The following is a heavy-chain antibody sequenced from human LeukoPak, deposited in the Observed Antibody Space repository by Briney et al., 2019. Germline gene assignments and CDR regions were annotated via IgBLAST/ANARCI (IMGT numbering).Heavy chain of an antibody. CDR3: ARDRYCSGGSSFDY. V-gene: IGHV4-4*02. CDR1: GGSISSSNW. D-gene: IGHD2-15*01. Sequence: PSETLSLTCAVSGGSISSSNWWSWVRQPPGKGLEWIGEIYHSGSTNYNPSLKSRVTISVDKSKNQFSLKLSSVTAADTAVYYCARDRYCSGGSSFDYWGQGTLVTVSS. J-gene: IGHJ4*02. CDR2: IYHSGST.